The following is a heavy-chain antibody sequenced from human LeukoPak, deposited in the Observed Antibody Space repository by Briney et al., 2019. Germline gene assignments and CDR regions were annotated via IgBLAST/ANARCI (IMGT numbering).Heavy chain of an antibody. CDR3: ATSPGADYGGDHWFDP. CDR1: GGSITSNHYY. Sequence: SETLSLTCTVSGGSITSNHYYWGWIRQPPGKGREWIGSISYGGSTHYNPSLKSRVTMSVDTSKNQFSLKLRSVTATDTAVYHCATSPGADYGGDHWFDPWGQGTLVTVSS. D-gene: IGHD4-23*01. J-gene: IGHJ5*02. V-gene: IGHV4-39*01. CDR2: ISYGGST.